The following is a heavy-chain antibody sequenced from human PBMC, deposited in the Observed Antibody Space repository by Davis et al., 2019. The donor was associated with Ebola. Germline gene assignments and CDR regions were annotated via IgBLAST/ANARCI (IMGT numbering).Heavy chain of an antibody. Sequence: GSLGLSCTVSGGSISSSSYYWGWIRQPPGKGLEWIGSIYYSGSTYYNPSLKSRVTISVDTSKNQFPLKLSSVTAADTAVYYCARGQWLLGGYFDYWGQGTLVTVSS. CDR1: GGSISSSSYY. D-gene: IGHD3-22*01. CDR2: IYYSGST. J-gene: IGHJ4*02. V-gene: IGHV4-39*06. CDR3: ARGQWLLGGYFDY.